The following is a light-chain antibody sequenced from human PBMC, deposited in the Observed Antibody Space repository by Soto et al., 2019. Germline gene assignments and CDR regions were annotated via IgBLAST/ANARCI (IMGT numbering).Light chain of an antibody. J-gene: IGKJ1*01. CDR2: AAS. CDR1: QSISTY. V-gene: IGKV1-39*01. Sequence: DIQMTQSPSYLSASVRDRVTITCRASQSISTYLNWYQQKPGKVPKLLIYAASTLQSGVPSRFRGSGSGTDCTLTISSLQPEDFATYYCQQSYNSPWTFAQGTKVEIK. CDR3: QQSYNSPWT.